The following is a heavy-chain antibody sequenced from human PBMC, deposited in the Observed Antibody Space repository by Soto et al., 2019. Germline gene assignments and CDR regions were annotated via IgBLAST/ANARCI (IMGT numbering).Heavy chain of an antibody. D-gene: IGHD3-22*01. CDR1: DFILSDAW. CDR3: ASYRDSSGLRRYDY. CDR2: IKSKAHGGTT. J-gene: IGHJ4*02. Sequence: EVQLEESGGGLIKPGESLTLSCAASDFILSDAWMKWVRQAPGKGLEWVGRIKSKAHGGTTDYAAPLKGRFTILRDDSKNTRYLKMNSLQTEDAAMYYCASYRDSSGLRRYDYWGQGDLVTVSS. V-gene: IGHV3-15*07.